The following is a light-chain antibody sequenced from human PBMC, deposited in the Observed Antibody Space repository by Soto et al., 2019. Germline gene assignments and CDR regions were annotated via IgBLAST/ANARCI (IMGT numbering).Light chain of an antibody. Sequence: EIVMTQSPATLSASPGEGATLSCKAGQNVYNNLAWYQQRPGQPPRLLIYDASTRATGSSARFSGSGYGTEFTPTVSSLNSEDFEVYVCQQCRNWPLTGGGGTKVEIK. J-gene: IGKJ4*01. CDR2: DAS. V-gene: IGKV3-15*01. CDR1: QNVYNN. CDR3: QQCRNWPLT.